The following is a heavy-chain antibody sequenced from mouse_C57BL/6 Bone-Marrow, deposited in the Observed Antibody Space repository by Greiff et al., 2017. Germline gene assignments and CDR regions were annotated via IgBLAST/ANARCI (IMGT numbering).Heavy chain of an antibody. Sequence: VQLQQSGAELVRPGASVKLSCTASGFNIKDDYMHWVKQRPEQGLEWIGWIDPENGDTEYASKFQGKATITADTSSNTAYLQLSSLTSEDTAVYYCTTYYGSSYWYFDVWGTGTTVTVSS. CDR3: TTYYGSSYWYFDV. CDR1: GFNIKDDY. J-gene: IGHJ1*03. CDR2: IDPENGDT. V-gene: IGHV14-4*01. D-gene: IGHD1-1*01.